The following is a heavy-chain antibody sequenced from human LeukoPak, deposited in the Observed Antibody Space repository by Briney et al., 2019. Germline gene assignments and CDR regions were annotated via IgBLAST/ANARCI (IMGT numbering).Heavy chain of an antibody. V-gene: IGHV3-30*18. CDR2: ISYDESNK. J-gene: IGHJ3*02. CDR1: GFTFSSYG. CDR3: AKEAVNYYDSSGYFDDAFDI. D-gene: IGHD3-22*01. Sequence: QPGGSLILSCAASGFTFSSYGMHWVRQAPGKGLEWVAVISYDESNKYYADSVKGRFTISRDNSKNTLYLQMNSLRAEDTAVYYCAKEAVNYYDSSGYFDDAFDIWGQGTMVTVSS.